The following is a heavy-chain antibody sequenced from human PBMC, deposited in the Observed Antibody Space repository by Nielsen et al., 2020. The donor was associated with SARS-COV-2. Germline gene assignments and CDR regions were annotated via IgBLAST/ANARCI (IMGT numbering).Heavy chain of an antibody. CDR2: ISSSSSYI. V-gene: IGHV3-21*01. D-gene: IGHD6-25*01. Sequence: WIRQPPGKGLEWVSSISSSSSYIYYADSVKGRFTISRDNSKNTLYLQMNSLRAEDTAVYYCARALEWDSSAPRGFYGMDVWGQGTTVTVSS. CDR3: ARALEWDSSAPRGFYGMDV. J-gene: IGHJ6*02.